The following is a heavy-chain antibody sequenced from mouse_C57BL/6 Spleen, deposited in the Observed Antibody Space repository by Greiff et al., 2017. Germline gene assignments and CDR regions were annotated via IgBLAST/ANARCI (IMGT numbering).Heavy chain of an antibody. CDR3: ARKMGEQQKSDWDD. CDR1: GYTFTSYW. V-gene: IGHV1-69*01. J-gene: IGHJ1*03. Sequence: VQLQQSGAELVMPGASVKLSCKASGYTFTSYWMHWVQQRPGKGLEWIGEIDPTDSYTNYNQKFKGKSTLTVDKSSSTAYMTLSSLTEEDSVVYYWARKMGEQQKSDWDDWGTGTTVTVSS. CDR2: IDPTDSYT. D-gene: IGHD2-13*01.